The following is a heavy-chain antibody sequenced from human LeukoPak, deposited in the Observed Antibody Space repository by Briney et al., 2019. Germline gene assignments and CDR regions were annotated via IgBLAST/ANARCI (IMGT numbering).Heavy chain of an antibody. CDR3: ARDWSGSPNRFDY. CDR2: ISSDGSKK. J-gene: IGHJ4*02. CDR1: GFTFSNYA. D-gene: IGHD3-10*01. V-gene: IGHV3-30-3*01. Sequence: GGSLRLSCAASGFTFSNYAMHWVRQAPGKGLEWVGVISSDGSKKYYADAVKGRFTLSRDNSKNTLYLQMDSLRGDDASVYYCARDWSGSPNRFDYWGQGALVTVSS.